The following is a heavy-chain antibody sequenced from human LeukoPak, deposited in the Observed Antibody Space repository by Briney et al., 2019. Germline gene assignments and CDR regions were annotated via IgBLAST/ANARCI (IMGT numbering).Heavy chain of an antibody. CDR2: INHSGST. V-gene: IGHV4-34*01. D-gene: IGHD6-13*01. J-gene: IGHJ5*02. CDR3: ARSAARIAAAGIYRFDP. Sequence: SETLSLTCAVYGGSFSGYYWSWIRQSPGKGLEWIGGINHSGSTNYNPSLKSRVTISVDTSKNQFSLKLSSVTAADTAVYYCARSAARIAAAGIYRFDPWGQGTLVTVSS. CDR1: GGSFSGYY.